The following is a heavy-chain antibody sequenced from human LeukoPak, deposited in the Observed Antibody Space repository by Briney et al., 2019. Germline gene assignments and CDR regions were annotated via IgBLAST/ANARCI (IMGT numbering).Heavy chain of an antibody. CDR2: INHSGST. D-gene: IGHD2-15*01. V-gene: IGHV4-34*01. Sequence: KPSETLSLTCTVSGGSISSYYWSWIRQPPGKGLEWIGEINHSGSTNYNPSLKSRVTISVDTSKNQFSLKLSSVTAADTAVYYCARGRGRYCSGGSCYSWFDPWGQGTLVTVSS. J-gene: IGHJ5*02. CDR1: GGSISSYY. CDR3: ARGRGRYCSGGSCYSWFDP.